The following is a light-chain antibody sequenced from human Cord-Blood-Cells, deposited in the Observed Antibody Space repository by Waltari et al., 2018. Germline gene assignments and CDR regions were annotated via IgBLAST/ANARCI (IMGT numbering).Light chain of an antibody. CDR2: DVS. V-gene: IGLV2-14*01. CDR3: SSYTSSSTLV. Sequence: QSALTQPASVSGSPGQSLTISCPGTCSDVGGYNYVPWYQQHPGKAPKLMIYDVSNRPSGVSNRFSGSKSGNTASLTISGLQAEDEADYYCSSYTSSSTLVFGGGTKLTVL. J-gene: IGLJ3*02. CDR1: CSDVGGYNY.